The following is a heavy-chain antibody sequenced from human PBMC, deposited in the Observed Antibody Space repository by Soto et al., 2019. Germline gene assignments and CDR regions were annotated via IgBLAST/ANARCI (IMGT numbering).Heavy chain of an antibody. Sequence: SHTLALTCSISLDSFSSNSAACNWSRQSPSRGLEWLGRTYYRSKWYNDYAVSVKSRIPINPDTSKNQFSLQLNSVTPEDKDVYYCARGLLYGMDVWGQGTTVTVYS. CDR2: TYYRSKWYN. CDR3: ARGLLYGMDV. V-gene: IGHV6-1*01. J-gene: IGHJ6*02. CDR1: LDSFSSNSAA.